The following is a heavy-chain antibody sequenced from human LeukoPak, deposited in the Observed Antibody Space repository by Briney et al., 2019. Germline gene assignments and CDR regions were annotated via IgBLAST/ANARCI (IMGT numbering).Heavy chain of an antibody. CDR1: GGSFSGYY. D-gene: IGHD3-9*01. Sequence: SETLSLTCAVYGGSFSGYYWSWIRQHPGKGLEWIGEINHSGSTNYNQSLKSRFTISVDTSKTQFSLKLSAVTAADTAVYYCARDRDWLFPSISGFDPWGQGTLVTVSS. V-gene: IGHV4-34*01. CDR2: INHSGST. CDR3: ARDRDWLFPSISGFDP. J-gene: IGHJ5*02.